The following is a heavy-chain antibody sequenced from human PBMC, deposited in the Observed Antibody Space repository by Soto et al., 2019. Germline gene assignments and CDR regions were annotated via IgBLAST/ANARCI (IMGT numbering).Heavy chain of an antibody. D-gene: IGHD1-20*01. Sequence: GGSLRLSCAASGFTFSSYSMNWVRQAPGKGLEWVSSISSSSSYIYYADSVKGRFTISRDNAKNSLYLQMNSLRAEDTAVYYCARDQGRNWNGPYYFDDWGQGTLVTVSS. CDR3: ARDQGRNWNGPYYFDD. CDR2: ISSSSSYI. V-gene: IGHV3-21*01. CDR1: GFTFSSYS. J-gene: IGHJ4*02.